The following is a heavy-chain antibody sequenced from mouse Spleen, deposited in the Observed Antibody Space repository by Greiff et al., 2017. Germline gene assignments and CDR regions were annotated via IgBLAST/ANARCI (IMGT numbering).Heavy chain of an antibody. J-gene: IGHJ2*01. V-gene: IGHV1-26*01. CDR2: INPNNGGT. CDR1: GYTFTDYY. CDR3: ARRRVVATPFDY. Sequence: VQLQQSGPELVKPGASVKISCKASGYTFTDYYMNWVKQSHGKSLEWIGDINPNNGGTSYNQKFKGKATLTVDKSSSTAYMELRSLTSEDSAVYYCARRRVVATPFDYWGQGTTLTVSS. D-gene: IGHD1-1*01.